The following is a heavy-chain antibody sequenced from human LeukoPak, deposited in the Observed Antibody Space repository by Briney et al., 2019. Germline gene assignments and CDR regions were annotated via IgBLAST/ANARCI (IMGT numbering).Heavy chain of an antibody. CDR1: GGSISSSSYY. V-gene: IGHV4-39*01. J-gene: IGHJ4*02. CDR3: ARHWYYYDSSGYRYYFDY. Sequence: PSETLSLTCTVSGGSISSSSYYCGWIRQPPGKGLEWIGSIYYSGSTYYNPSLKSRVTISVDTSKNQFSLKLSSVTAADTAVYYCARHWYYYDSSGYRYYFDYWGQGTLVTVSS. CDR2: IYYSGST. D-gene: IGHD3-22*01.